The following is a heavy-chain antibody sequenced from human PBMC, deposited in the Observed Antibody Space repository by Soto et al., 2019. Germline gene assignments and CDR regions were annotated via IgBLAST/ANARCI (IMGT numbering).Heavy chain of an antibody. D-gene: IGHD2-2*01. V-gene: IGHV1-46*01. CDR3: AIFVSSLRGYYYYYAMDV. J-gene: IGHJ6*02. CDR2: INPSGGST. Sequence: QVQLVQSGAEVKKPGASVKVSCMQSGDTFTSYYMHWVRQAPGQGLEWMGIINPSGGSTSYAQKFQGRVTMTRDTSTSTVYLELSSLRFEDTAVYYCAIFVSSLRGYYYYYAMDVWGQGTTVTVSS. CDR1: GDTFTSYY.